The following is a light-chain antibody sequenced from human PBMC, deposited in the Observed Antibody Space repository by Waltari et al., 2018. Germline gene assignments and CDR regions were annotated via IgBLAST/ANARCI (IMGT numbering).Light chain of an antibody. CDR3: QQYDASFPAT. V-gene: IGKV1-5*03. CDR2: RAS. Sequence: DIQMTQSPSTLSASVGDRVTITCRASQDIRSWLAWYQQKPGKPPKLLIYRASNLETGVPSRFSASGSGTHFTLTINSLQPDDFASYYCQQYDASFPATFRQGTKLEVK. J-gene: IGKJ2*01. CDR1: QDIRSW.